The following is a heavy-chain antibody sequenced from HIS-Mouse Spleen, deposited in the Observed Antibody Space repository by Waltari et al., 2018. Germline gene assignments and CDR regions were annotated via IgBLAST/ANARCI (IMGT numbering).Heavy chain of an antibody. CDR3: ARIAEGYSSGWYAFDY. J-gene: IGHJ4*02. CDR1: GFSLSTSGMC. CDR2: IDWDDDK. Sequence: QVTLRESGPALVKPTQTLTLSCTFSGFSLSTSGMCVSWIRQPPGKALEWLARIDWDDDKYYSTSRKTRLTSSKDTSKNQVVLTMTNMDPVDTATYYCARIAEGYSSGWYAFDYWGQGTLVTVSS. D-gene: IGHD6-19*01. V-gene: IGHV2-70*15.